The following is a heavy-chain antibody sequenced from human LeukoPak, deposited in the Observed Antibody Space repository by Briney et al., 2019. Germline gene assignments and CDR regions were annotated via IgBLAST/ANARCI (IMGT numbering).Heavy chain of an antibody. CDR3: ARDQYCTNGVCQWYFDL. J-gene: IGHJ2*01. CDR2: IIPILGIA. Sequence: GSSVKVPCKASGGTFSSYTISWVRQAPGQGLEWIGRIIPILGIANYAQKFQGRVTITADKSTSTAYMELSSLRSEDTAVYYCARDQYCTNGVCQWYFDLWGRGTLVTVSS. V-gene: IGHV1-69*04. CDR1: GGTFSSYT. D-gene: IGHD2-8*01.